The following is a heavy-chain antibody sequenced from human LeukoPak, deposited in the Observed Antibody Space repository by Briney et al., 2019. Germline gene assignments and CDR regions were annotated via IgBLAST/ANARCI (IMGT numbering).Heavy chain of an antibody. Sequence: SQTLSLTCAISGDSVSSNSVAWNWIRQSPSRGLEWLGRTYYRSKWYNDYAVSVKSRITINADTSKNQFSLQLNSVTPDDTAMYYCARVTGHDDFDIWGQGTMVTVSS. J-gene: IGHJ3*02. CDR2: TYYRSKWYN. CDR1: GDSVSSNSVA. D-gene: IGHD3-9*01. CDR3: ARVTGHDDFDI. V-gene: IGHV6-1*01.